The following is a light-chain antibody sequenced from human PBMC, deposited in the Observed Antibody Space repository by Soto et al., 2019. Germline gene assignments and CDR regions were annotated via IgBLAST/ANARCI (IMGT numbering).Light chain of an antibody. Sequence: EIVLTQSPGTLSLSPGERATLSCRASQSVSSSFLAWYQQKPGQAPRLLIYGASSRDTGIPDRFSGSGSGTDVTLTISRLEPEYFAVYYCQQYGSSPRKFGQGTKVEIK. CDR1: QSVSSSF. CDR3: QQYGSSPRK. CDR2: GAS. J-gene: IGKJ1*01. V-gene: IGKV3-20*01.